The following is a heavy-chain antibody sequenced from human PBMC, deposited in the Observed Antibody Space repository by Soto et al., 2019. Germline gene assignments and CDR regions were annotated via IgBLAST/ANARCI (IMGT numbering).Heavy chain of an antibody. D-gene: IGHD6-13*01. V-gene: IGHV1-18*01. CDR3: ARVDVIGTFDY. CDR1: GYTFTIYG. J-gene: IGHJ4*02. CDR2: ISAYNGNT. Sequence: ASLKVSCKASGYTFTIYGISWVRQAPGQGLEWMGWISAYNGNTNYAQKLQGRVTMTTDTSTSTAYMELRSLRSDDTAVYYCARVDVIGTFDYWGQGTLVTVSS.